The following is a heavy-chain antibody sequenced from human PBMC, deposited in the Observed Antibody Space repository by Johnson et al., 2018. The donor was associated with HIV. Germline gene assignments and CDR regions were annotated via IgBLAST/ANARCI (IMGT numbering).Heavy chain of an antibody. CDR3: ARYSDDYYSSGAFDI. Sequence: VQLVESGGGVVRPGGSLRLSCAASGFTFDDYGMSWVRQAPGKGLQWVSGITWNGGSTGYADSVKGRFTISRDNAKNSLYLHMNSLRAEDTALYYCARYSDDYYSSGAFDIWGQGTMVTVSS. CDR1: GFTFDDYG. CDR2: ITWNGGST. V-gene: IGHV3-20*04. J-gene: IGHJ3*02. D-gene: IGHD3-22*01.